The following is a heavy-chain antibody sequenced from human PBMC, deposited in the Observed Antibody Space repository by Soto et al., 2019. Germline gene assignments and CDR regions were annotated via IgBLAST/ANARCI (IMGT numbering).Heavy chain of an antibody. J-gene: IGHJ3*02. CDR1: GFTFSSYG. Sequence: QVQLVESGGGVVQPGRSLRLSCAASGFTFSSYGMHWVRQAPGKGLEWVAVIWYDGSNKYYADSVKGRFTISRDNSKNTLYLQMNSLRAEDTAVYYCARVGPRSAFAIWGQGTMVTVSS. V-gene: IGHV3-33*01. CDR2: IWYDGSNK. CDR3: ARVGPRSAFAI.